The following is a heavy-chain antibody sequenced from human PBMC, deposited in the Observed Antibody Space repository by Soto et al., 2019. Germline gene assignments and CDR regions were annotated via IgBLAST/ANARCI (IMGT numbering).Heavy chain of an antibody. V-gene: IGHV4-59*08. D-gene: IGHD7-27*01. J-gene: IGHJ6*02. CDR1: GGSMSPYY. CDR3: ARHSKKTGDFDYYYGMDV. CDR2: IYYRGNT. Sequence: TLSLTCPVFGGSMSPYYWSWFRQSPGKGLEWIANIYYRGNTNYNPSLESRVTISIDTSKNQFSLKLNSLTAADTAVYYCARHSKKTGDFDYYYGMDVWGQGT.